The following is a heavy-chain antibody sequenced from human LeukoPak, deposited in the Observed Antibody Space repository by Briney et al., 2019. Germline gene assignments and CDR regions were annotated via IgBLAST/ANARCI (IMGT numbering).Heavy chain of an antibody. CDR1: GFMFSTYE. D-gene: IGHD6-19*01. CDR2: ISYDGSNK. CDR3: ARLKAVAGMNLPPDY. J-gene: IGHJ4*02. Sequence: GGSLRLSCAASGFMFSTYEMNWVRQAPGKGLEWVAVISYDGSNKYYADSVKGRFTISRDNSKNTLYLQMNSLRAEDTAVYYCARLKAVAGMNLPPDYWGQGTLVTVSS. V-gene: IGHV3-30*04.